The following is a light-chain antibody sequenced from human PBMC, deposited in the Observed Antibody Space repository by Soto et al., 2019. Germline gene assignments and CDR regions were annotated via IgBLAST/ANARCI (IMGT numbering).Light chain of an antibody. CDR2: WAS. V-gene: IGKV4-1*01. CDR3: HQYYSSPWT. Sequence: DIVLTQSPDSLAVSLGERATINCKSSQSVLHSSNDKNFLTWYQQKPGQPPKLLIYWASTRESGVPDRFSGSGSGTHFTLTISGLQAEDVAVYYCHQYYSSPWTFGQGTKVEIK. CDR1: QSVLHSSNDKNF. J-gene: IGKJ1*01.